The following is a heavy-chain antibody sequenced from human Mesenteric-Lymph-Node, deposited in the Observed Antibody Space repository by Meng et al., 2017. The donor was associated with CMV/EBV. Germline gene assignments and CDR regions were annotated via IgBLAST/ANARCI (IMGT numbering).Heavy chain of an antibody. Sequence: SETLSLTCIVSGGSISSSSYYWGWIRQPPGKGLEWIGSIYYSGSTYYNPSLKSRVTISVDTSKNQFSLKLSSVTAADTAVYYCARAPDYDFWSGPFDYWGQGTLVIVSS. CDR2: IYYSGST. V-gene: IGHV4-39*07. J-gene: IGHJ4*02. CDR1: GGSISSSSYY. D-gene: IGHD3-3*01. CDR3: ARAPDYDFWSGPFDY.